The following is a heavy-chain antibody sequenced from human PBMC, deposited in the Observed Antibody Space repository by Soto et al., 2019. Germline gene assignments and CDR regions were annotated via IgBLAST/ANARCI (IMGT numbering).Heavy chain of an antibody. CDR2: INWNGGST. D-gene: IGHD3-3*01. CDR1: GFTFDDYG. V-gene: IGHV3-20*01. CDR3: ARDLHYDFWSGSYDAFDI. Sequence: GGSLRLSCAASGFTFDDYGMSWVRQAPGRGREWVSGINWNGGSTGYADSVKGRFTISRDNAKNSLYLQMNSLRAEDTALYHCARDLHYDFWSGSYDAFDIWGQGTMVTVSS. J-gene: IGHJ3*02.